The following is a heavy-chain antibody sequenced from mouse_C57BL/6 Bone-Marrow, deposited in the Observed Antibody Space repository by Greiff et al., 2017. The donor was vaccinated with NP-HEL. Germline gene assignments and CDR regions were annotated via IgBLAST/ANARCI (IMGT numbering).Heavy chain of an antibody. CDR2: IDPEDGDT. D-gene: IGHD1-1*01. V-gene: IGHV14-1*01. CDR1: GFNIKDYY. J-gene: IGHJ2*01. Sequence: VQLQQSGAELVRPGASVKLSCTASGFNIKDYYMHWVKQRPEQGLEWIGRIDPEDGDTEYAPKFQGKATMTADTSSNTAYLQLSSLTSEDTAVYYCTIITTVVAPFDYWGQGTTLTVS. CDR3: TIITTVVAPFDY.